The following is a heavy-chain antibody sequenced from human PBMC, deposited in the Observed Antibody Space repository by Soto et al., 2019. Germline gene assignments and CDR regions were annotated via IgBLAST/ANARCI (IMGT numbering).Heavy chain of an antibody. D-gene: IGHD6-19*01. V-gene: IGHV3-23*01. CDR2: IGGRDGST. Sequence: GGSLRLSCAASGLTFSDYAMAWVRQAPGKGLEWVSKIGGRDGSTDYADAVKGRFTISRDNTKNTLHLQMSSLRAEDTALYYCAREDSGWYGEFFQHWGQGTLVTVSS. CDR1: GLTFSDYA. CDR3: AREDSGWYGEFFQH. J-gene: IGHJ1*01.